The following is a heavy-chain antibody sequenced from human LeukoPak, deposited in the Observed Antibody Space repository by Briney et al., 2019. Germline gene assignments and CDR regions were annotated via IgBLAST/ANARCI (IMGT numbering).Heavy chain of an antibody. CDR1: GYTFTSYY. J-gene: IGHJ6*04. Sequence: GASVKVSCKASGYTFTSYYMHWVRQAPGQGLEWMGIINPSGGSTSYAQKFQGRVTMTRDTSTSTVYMELSSLRSEDTVVYYCARVASDYGDYYYGMDVWGKGTTVTVSS. D-gene: IGHD4-17*01. CDR3: ARVASDYGDYYYGMDV. CDR2: INPSGGST. V-gene: IGHV1-46*01.